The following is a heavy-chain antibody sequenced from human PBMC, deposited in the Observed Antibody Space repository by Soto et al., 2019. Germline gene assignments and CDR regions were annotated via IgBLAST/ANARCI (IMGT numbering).Heavy chain of an antibody. CDR2: IYYSGST. D-gene: IGHD6-19*01. CDR3: ARPTYSSGWYVDY. V-gene: IGHV4-39*01. J-gene: IGHJ4*02. CDR1: GGSISSSSYY. Sequence: QLQLQESGPGLVKPSETLSLTCTVSGGSISSSSYYWGWIRQPPGKGLEWIGSIYYSGSTYYNPSLKRRVTISVDTSKNQFSLKLSSVTAADTAVYYCARPTYSSGWYVDYWGQGTLVTVSS.